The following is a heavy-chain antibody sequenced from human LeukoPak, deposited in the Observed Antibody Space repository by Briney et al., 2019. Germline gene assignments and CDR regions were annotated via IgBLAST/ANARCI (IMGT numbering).Heavy chain of an antibody. V-gene: IGHV3-30*18. D-gene: IGHD2-8*02. J-gene: IGHJ4*02. Sequence: GMSLRLSCAASGFPFSTYGMHWVRQAPGKGLEWVAVISNDGNNKFYADSVKGRFTISRDNPKNTMNLQMNSLRAEDTAVYYCAKGGGVIGRSYYFDYWGQGTLVTVSS. CDR3: AKGGGVIGRSYYFDY. CDR2: ISNDGNNK. CDR1: GFPFSTYG.